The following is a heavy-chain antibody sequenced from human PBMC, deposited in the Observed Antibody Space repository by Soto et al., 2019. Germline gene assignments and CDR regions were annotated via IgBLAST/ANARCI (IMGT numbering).Heavy chain of an antibody. V-gene: IGHV1-3*01. CDR1: GYTLTTYS. D-gene: IGHD6-19*01. J-gene: IGHJ3*02. CDR2: MNPLNGDT. Sequence: VQLVQSGAEVKKPGASVKVSCKASGYTLTTYSMHWVRQAPGQRLEWMGWMNPLNGDTKYSQRFQGRLTIIRDTSASTAYMELSSLRSEDTAVYYCARGNSGAFDIWGQGTMVTVYS. CDR3: ARGNSGAFDI.